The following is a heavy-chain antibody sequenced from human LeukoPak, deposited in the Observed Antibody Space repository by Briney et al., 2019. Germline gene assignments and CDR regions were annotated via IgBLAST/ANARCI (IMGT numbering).Heavy chain of an antibody. Sequence: SETLSLTCAVYGGSFSGYYWSWIRQPPGKGLEWIGEINHSGSTNYNPSLKSRVTISVDTSKNQFSLKLTSVTAADTAVYYCAEVPGPYFDYWGQGTLVTVS. CDR1: GGSFSGYY. J-gene: IGHJ4*02. D-gene: IGHD6-19*01. V-gene: IGHV4-34*01. CDR2: INHSGST. CDR3: AEVPGPYFDY.